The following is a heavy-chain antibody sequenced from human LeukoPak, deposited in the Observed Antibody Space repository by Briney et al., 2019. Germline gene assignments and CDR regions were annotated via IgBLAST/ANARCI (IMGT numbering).Heavy chain of an antibody. J-gene: IGHJ4*02. Sequence: PSETLSLTCAVYGGSFSGYYWSWIRQPPGKGLEWIGETNHSGSTNYNPSLKSRVTISVDTSKNQFSLKLSSVTAADTAVYYCARVAFLEWLLLYYFDYWGQGTLVTVSS. V-gene: IGHV4-34*01. CDR3: ARVAFLEWLLLYYFDY. CDR2: TNHSGST. CDR1: GGSFSGYY. D-gene: IGHD3-3*02.